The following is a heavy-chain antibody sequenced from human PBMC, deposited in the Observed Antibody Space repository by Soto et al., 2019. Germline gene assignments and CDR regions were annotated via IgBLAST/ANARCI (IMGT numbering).Heavy chain of an antibody. D-gene: IGHD1-26*01. CDR3: ARDGGRHSGGIDY. CDR1: GGTFSSYS. Sequence: QVQLVQSGAEVKKPGSSVKVSCQASGGTFSSYSINWVRQAPGQGLEWMGEIIPIFGTSNYAQKFQGRVTITADESTSTDYMELSSLRSEDTAVYYCARDGGRHSGGIDYWGQGTLVTVSS. V-gene: IGHV1-69*01. CDR2: IIPIFGTS. J-gene: IGHJ4*02.